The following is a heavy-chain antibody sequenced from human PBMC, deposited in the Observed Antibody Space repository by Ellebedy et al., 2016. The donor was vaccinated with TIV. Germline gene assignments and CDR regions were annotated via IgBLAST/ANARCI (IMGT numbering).Heavy chain of an antibody. Sequence: SETLSLTCTVSGGSISSYYWSWIRQPPGKGLEWIGYIYYSGSTNYNPSLKSRVTISVDTSKNQFSLKLSSVTAADTAVYYCARRVLGYDSSGYRSDTLDYWGQGTLVTVSS. CDR1: GGSISSYY. J-gene: IGHJ4*02. CDR2: IYYSGST. V-gene: IGHV4-59*08. D-gene: IGHD3-22*01. CDR3: ARRVLGYDSSGYRSDTLDY.